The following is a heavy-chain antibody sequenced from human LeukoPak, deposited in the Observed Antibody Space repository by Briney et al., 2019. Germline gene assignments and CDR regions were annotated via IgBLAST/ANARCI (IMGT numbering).Heavy chain of an antibody. Sequence: GASVKVSCKASGYTFTGYYMHWVRQAPGQGLEWMGWINPNSGGTNYAQKFQGRVTMTRDTSISTAYMELSRLRSDDTAVYYCARVSVRYDSSGYLGYWGQGTLVTVSS. D-gene: IGHD3-22*01. V-gene: IGHV1-2*02. CDR1: GYTFTGYY. CDR2: INPNSGGT. CDR3: ARVSVRYDSSGYLGY. J-gene: IGHJ4*02.